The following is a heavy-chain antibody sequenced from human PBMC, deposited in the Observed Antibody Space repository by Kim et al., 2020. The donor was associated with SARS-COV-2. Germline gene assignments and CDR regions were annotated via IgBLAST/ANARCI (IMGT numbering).Heavy chain of an antibody. CDR1: GGSISSYY. J-gene: IGHJ6*02. Sequence: SETLSLTCTVSGGSISSYYWSWIRQPAGKGLEWIGRIYTSGSTNYNPSLKSRVTMSVDTSKNQFSLKLRSVTAADTAEYYCAGTLSPYYYGSGTLYGMDVWGQGTTVTVSS. CDR3: AGTLSPYYYGSGTLYGMDV. CDR2: IYTSGST. V-gene: IGHV4-4*07. D-gene: IGHD3-10*01.